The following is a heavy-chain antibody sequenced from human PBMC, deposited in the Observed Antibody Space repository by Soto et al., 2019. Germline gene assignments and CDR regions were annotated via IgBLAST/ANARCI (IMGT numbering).Heavy chain of an antibody. J-gene: IGHJ6*03. CDR1: GFTFSSCT. CDR3: SRDSYYSGSGSYLYYMDV. D-gene: IGHD3-10*01. CDR2: ITSSRAYE. Sequence: GGSLRLSCAASGFTFSSCTMNWVRQAPGKGLEWVSSITSSRAYEYYADAVKGRFTISRDNAKNSLYMQMNSLRAEDTAVYYCSRDSYYSGSGSYLYYMDVWGKGTTVTVSS. V-gene: IGHV3-21*01.